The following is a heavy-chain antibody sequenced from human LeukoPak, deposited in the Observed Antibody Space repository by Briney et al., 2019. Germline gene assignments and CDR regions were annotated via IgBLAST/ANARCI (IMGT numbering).Heavy chain of an antibody. D-gene: IGHD3-22*01. J-gene: IGHJ4*02. CDR3: ASGSDSSGYYPVSFDY. CDR1: GFPFNMFA. Sequence: PGGSLRLSCTGSGFPFNMFAMNWVRQAPGQALEWVSGLSRGGETRKYADSVKGRFTVSRDASKNMVFLQMNDLRPEDTAVYYCASGSDSSGYYPVSFDYWGQGTLVTVSS. V-gene: IGHV3-23*01. CDR2: LSRGGETR.